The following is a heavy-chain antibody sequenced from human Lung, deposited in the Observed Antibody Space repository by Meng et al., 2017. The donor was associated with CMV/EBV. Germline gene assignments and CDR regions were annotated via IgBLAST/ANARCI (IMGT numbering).Heavy chain of an antibody. D-gene: IGHD2-21*02. CDR3: ARIERRRILKYCGSDCSTTDY. Sequence: SRNFVQWVRQVPGKGMEWVGEIYPSGYTNYNPSLKSRFTISVDKFQTQFSLKLGSVTAADTAVYYCARIERRRILKYCGSDCSTTDYWGQGTLVTVSS. V-gene: IGHV4-4*02. CDR1: SRNF. J-gene: IGHJ4*02. CDR2: IYPSGYT.